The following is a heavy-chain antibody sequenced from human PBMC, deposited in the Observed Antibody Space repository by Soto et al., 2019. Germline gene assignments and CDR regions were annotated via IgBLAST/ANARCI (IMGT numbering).Heavy chain of an antibody. CDR3: AKDRNYPRDQFHN. V-gene: IGHV3-23*01. CDR1: GFTFNNYA. CDR2: ISANGQGI. D-gene: IGHD1-7*01. Sequence: GGSLRLSCAASGFTFNNYAMSWVRQAPGKGLEWVSAISANGQGIYYADSVKGRFIISRDSSKNTVFLHMDSLTAEDTAVYYCAKDRNYPRDQFHNWGQGTMVTVSS. J-gene: IGHJ4*02.